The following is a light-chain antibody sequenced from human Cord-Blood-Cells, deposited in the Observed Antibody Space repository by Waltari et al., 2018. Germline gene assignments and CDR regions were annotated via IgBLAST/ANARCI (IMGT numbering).Light chain of an antibody. J-gene: IGLJ3*02. CDR3: QSYDSSLSGSV. Sequence: QSVLTHPPSVSGAPGQRVPIPCTGSSSNTGAGYDVPWYQQLPGTAPKLLIYGNSNRPSGVPDRFSGSKSGTSASLAITGLQAEDEADYYCQSYDSSLSGSVFGGGTKLTVL. V-gene: IGLV1-40*01. CDR1: SSNTGAGYD. CDR2: GNS.